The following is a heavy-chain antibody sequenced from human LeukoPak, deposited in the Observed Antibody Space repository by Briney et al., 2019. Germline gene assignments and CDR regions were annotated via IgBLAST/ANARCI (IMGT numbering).Heavy chain of an antibody. D-gene: IGHD6-13*01. CDR2: ISGSGGST. CDR3: AKSRTRSSWIDY. Sequence: GASLRLSCAASGFTFSSYAMSWVRQAPGKGLEWVSAISGSGGSTYYADSVKGRFTISRDNSKNTLCLQMNSLRAEDTAVYYCAKSRTRSSWIDYWGQGTLVTVSS. V-gene: IGHV3-23*01. CDR1: GFTFSSYA. J-gene: IGHJ4*02.